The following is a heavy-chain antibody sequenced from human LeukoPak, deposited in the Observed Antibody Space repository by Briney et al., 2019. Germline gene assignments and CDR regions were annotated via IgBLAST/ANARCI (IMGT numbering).Heavy chain of an antibody. CDR2: ITGSSGST. V-gene: IGHV3-23*01. J-gene: IGHJ5*02. CDR1: GFTFSNYA. D-gene: IGHD1-7*01. Sequence: PGGSLRLSCAASGFTFSNYAMTWVRQGPGMGLEWVSSITGSSGSTFYADSVMGRFTVSRDNSKNTLYLQMNSLRAEDTAVYYCARFPSGTTPEYWFDPWGQGTLVTVSS. CDR3: ARFPSGTTPEYWFDP.